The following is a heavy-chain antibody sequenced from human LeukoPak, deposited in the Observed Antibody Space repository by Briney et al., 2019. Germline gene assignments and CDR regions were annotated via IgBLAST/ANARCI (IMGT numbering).Heavy chain of an antibody. CDR1: GGTFSSYA. D-gene: IGHD5-12*01. CDR3: AREPPSKDGGYHAPFDY. Sequence: EASVKVSCKASGGTFSSYAISWVRQAPGQGLEWMGRIIPILGIANYAQKFQGRVTITADKSTSTAYVELSSLRSEGTAVYYCAREPPSKDGGYHAPFDYWGQETLVTVSS. CDR2: IIPILGIA. J-gene: IGHJ4*02. V-gene: IGHV1-69*04.